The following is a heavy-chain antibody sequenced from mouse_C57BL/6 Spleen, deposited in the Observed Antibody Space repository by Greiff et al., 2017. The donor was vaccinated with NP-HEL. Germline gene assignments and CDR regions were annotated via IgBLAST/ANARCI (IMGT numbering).Heavy chain of an antibody. CDR3: ADSNFFAY. CDR2: ISSGSSTI. D-gene: IGHD2-5*01. V-gene: IGHV5-17*01. CDR1: GFTFSDYG. Sequence: DVMLVESGGGLVKPGGSLKLSCAASGFTFSDYGMHWVRQAPEKGLEWVAYISSGSSTIYYADTVKGRFTISRDNAKNTLFLQMTSLRSEDTAMYYCADSNFFAYWGQGTLVTVSA. J-gene: IGHJ3*01.